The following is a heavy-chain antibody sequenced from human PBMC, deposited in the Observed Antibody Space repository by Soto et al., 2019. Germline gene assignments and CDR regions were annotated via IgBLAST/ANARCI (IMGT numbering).Heavy chain of an antibody. J-gene: IGHJ6*03. CDR1: GFTFSNYW. V-gene: IGHV3-74*01. CDR2: INNDGSVS. CDR3: ARGDCVGGTCYSLAGSFSYDMDV. D-gene: IGHD2-15*01. Sequence: EVQLVESGGGLVQPGGSLRLSCVASGFTFSNYWMYWVRQAPGEGLVWVSRINNDGSVSSYADSVKGRLTISRDNVKNTLYLQMDSLRAEDTAVYYCARGDCVGGTCYSLAGSFSYDMDVWGTGTTVTVFS.